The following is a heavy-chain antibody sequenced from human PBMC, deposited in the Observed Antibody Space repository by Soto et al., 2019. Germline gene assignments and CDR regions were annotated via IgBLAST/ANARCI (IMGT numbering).Heavy chain of an antibody. CDR1: GGSFSGYY. CDR2: INHSGST. V-gene: IGHV4-34*01. Sequence: PSETLSLTCAVYGGSFSGYYWSWIRQPPGKGLEWIGEINHSGSTNYNPSLKSRVTISVDTSKNQFSLKLSSVTAADTAVYYCARFMVPLYGMDVWGQGTTVTVSS. J-gene: IGHJ6*02. CDR3: ARFMVPLYGMDV. D-gene: IGHD3-10*01.